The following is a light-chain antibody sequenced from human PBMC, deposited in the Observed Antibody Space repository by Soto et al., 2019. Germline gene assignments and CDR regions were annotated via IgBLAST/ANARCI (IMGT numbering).Light chain of an antibody. CDR3: QQYGSSPFT. V-gene: IGKV3-20*01. CDR1: QSVSSSY. CDR2: GAS. J-gene: IGKJ5*01. Sequence: EIVLTQSPGTLSLSPGERATLSCRASQSVSSSYLAWYQQKPGQAPRLLIYGASSSATGIPDRCSGSASATYFPLTISILEAEDFAVYYCQQYGSSPFTFGQGTRLEIK.